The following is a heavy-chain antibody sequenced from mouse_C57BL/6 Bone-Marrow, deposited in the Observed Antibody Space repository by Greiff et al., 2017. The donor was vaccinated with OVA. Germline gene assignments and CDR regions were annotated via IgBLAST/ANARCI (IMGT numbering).Heavy chain of an antibody. D-gene: IGHD3-2*02. V-gene: IGHV6-3*01. Sequence: EVKLQESGGGLVQPGGSLKLSCVASGFTFSNYWMNWVRQSPEKGLEWVAQIRLKSDNYATHYAESVKGRFTISRDDSKSSVYLQMNNLRAEDTGIYYCTGQAPRTFDYWGQGTTLTVSS. CDR3: TGQAPRTFDY. CDR2: IRLKSDNYAT. CDR1: GFTFSNYW. J-gene: IGHJ2*01.